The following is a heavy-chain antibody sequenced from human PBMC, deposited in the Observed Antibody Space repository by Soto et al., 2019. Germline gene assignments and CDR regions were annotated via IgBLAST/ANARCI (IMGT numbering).Heavy chain of an antibody. CDR2: IIPIFGSA. CDR3: GKEGGKNGYLGNGSAP. CDR1: GYTFTGYY. D-gene: IGHD2-21*01. Sequence: SVKVSCKASGYTFTGYYMHWVRQAPGQGLEWLGRIIPIFGSANYAQKFQGRVTITADESTTTAYMELSSLRSDDTAVYYCGKEGGKNGYLGNGSAPWGQGTLVPVSS. V-gene: IGHV1-69*13. J-gene: IGHJ5*02.